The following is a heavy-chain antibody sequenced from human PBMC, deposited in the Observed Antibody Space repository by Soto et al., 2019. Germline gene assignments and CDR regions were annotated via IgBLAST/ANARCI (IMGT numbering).Heavy chain of an antibody. CDR1: GGNFNSYS. CDR3: ARHQTGATHVSGVNV. D-gene: IGHD1-1*01. J-gene: IGHJ6*04. V-gene: IGHV1-69*12. CDR2: LIPTFGTA. Sequence: QVQLVQSGAEVKKPGSSVKVSCEASGGNFNSYSINWVRQAPGQGLEWMGGLIPTFGTANYAQKFQGRVTISADESTRTVYMELASLRPDDPAVSYCARHQTGATHVSGVNVCGEGPTFTVSS.